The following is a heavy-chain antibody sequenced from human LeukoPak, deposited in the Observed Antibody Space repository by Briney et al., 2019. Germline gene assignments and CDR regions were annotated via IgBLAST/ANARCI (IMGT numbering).Heavy chain of an antibody. Sequence: PSETLSLTCTVSGGSISSSGYYWGWIRQPPGKGLEWIGSIYYSGSTYYNPSLKSRVTISVDTSKNQFSLKLSSVTAADTAVYYCARQLSIEVYPDWFDPWGQGTLVTVSS. CDR2: IYYSGST. CDR3: ARQLSIEVYPDWFDP. V-gene: IGHV4-39*01. J-gene: IGHJ5*02. CDR1: GGSISSSGYY. D-gene: IGHD1-14*01.